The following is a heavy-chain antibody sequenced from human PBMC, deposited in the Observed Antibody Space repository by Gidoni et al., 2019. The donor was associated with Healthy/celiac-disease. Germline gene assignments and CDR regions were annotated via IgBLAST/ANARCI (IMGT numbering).Heavy chain of an antibody. Sequence: EVQLVHSGGGLVKPWGSRRTPLAASGLPISRYWMHWVRKAPVKGLVWVSRINSDGSSTSYADSVKGRFTISRDNAKNTLYLQMNSLRAEDTAVYYCARGYCSGGSCYYFDYWCQGTLVTVSS. CDR2: INSDGSST. D-gene: IGHD2-15*01. J-gene: IGHJ4*02. CDR1: GLPISRYW. CDR3: ARGYCSGGSCYYFDY. V-gene: IGHV3-74*01.